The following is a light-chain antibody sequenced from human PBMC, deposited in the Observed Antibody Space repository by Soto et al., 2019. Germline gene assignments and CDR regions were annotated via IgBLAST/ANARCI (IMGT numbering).Light chain of an antibody. CDR2: KVS. J-gene: IGKJ1*01. Sequence: GTTQLHPSLPVTLGNRPPISSGLIKTSIPMVGEPSLNWFQQRPGQSPRRLIYKVSDRDSGVPDRFTGSGSGTDFTLKISRVEAEDVGVYYCMQGTHWPWTFGQGTEVEIK. CDR1: KTSIPMVGEPS. CDR3: MQGTHWPWT. V-gene: IGKV2-30*02.